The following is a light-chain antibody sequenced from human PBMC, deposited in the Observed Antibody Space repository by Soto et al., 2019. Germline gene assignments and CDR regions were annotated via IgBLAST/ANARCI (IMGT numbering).Light chain of an antibody. CDR1: QSIGNW. Sequence: DIQMTQSPSTLSASEGDRVTITCRASQSIGNWLAWYQQKTGKAPKLLIYKASILQSVVPARFSGSGSGTEFTLTISSQHADDFATYFFQQYGSYPYTFGQGTKLEIK. CDR3: QQYGSYPYT. CDR2: KAS. J-gene: IGKJ2*01. V-gene: IGKV1-5*03.